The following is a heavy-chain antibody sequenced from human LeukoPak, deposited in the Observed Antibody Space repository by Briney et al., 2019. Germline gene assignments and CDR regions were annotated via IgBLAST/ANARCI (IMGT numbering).Heavy chain of an antibody. V-gene: IGHV3-7*03. D-gene: IGHD2/OR15-2a*01. J-gene: IGHJ4*02. CDR2: IKEDGSEK. CDR3: ARRGSTDY. Sequence: GSLRLSCAASGFTFSSYEMNWVRQAPGKGLEWVANIKEDGSEKYYADFVKGRFTISRDNAKNSLDLQMNSPRAEDTAVYYCARRGSTDYWGQGTLVTVSS. CDR1: GFTFSSYE.